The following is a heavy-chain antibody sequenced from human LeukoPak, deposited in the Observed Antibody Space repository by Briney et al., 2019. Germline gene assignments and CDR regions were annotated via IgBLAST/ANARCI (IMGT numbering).Heavy chain of an antibody. Sequence: SVKVSCKASGGTLSSYAISWVRQAPGQGLEWMGGIIPIFGTANYAQKFQGRVTITADESTSTAYMELSSLRSEDTAVYYCARDLFIADYYYYYGMDVWGQGTTVTVSS. CDR3: ARDLFIADYYYYYGMDV. V-gene: IGHV1-69*01. J-gene: IGHJ6*02. D-gene: IGHD2-15*01. CDR2: IIPIFGTA. CDR1: GGTLSSYA.